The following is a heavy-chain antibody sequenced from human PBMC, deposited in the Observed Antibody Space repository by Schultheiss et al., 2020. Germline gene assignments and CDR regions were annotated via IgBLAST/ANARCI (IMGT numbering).Heavy chain of an antibody. CDR3: ARGGDDCKTHV. CDR1: GFTFSSFG. J-gene: IGHJ1*01. V-gene: IGHV4-34*01. CDR2: INHSGST. Sequence: WGSLRLSCAASGFTFSSFGMHWVRQAPGKGLEWIGEINHSGSTNYNPSLKSRVTISVDTSKNQFSLKLSSVTAPDTAVYYCARGGDDCKTHVWGQGVLVTVSS. D-gene: IGHD5-24*01.